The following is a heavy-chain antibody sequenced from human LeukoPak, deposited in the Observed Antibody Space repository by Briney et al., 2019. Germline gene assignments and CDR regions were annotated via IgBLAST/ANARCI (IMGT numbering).Heavy chain of an antibody. CDR1: GGSISSYY. CDR2: IYYSGST. CDR3: ARGADYYDSSGYAT. D-gene: IGHD3-22*01. V-gene: IGHV4-59*01. Sequence: SETLSLTCTVSGGSISSYYWSWIRQPPGKGLEWIGYIYYSGSTNYNPSLKSRVTISVDTSKNQFSLRLSSVTAADTAVCYCARGADYYDSSGYATWGQGTLVTVSS. J-gene: IGHJ4*02.